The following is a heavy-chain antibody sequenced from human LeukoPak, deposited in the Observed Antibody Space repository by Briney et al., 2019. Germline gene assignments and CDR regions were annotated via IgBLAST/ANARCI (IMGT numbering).Heavy chain of an antibody. Sequence: GGSLRLSCAASGFTFSSYEMNWVRQAPGKGLEWVSYISSSGSTIYYADSVKGRFTISRDNAKNSLYLQMNSLRAEDTAVYYCARYRKAKTQQWLVRKVYYYYYMDVWGKGTTVTISS. CDR3: ARYRKAKTQQWLVRKVYYYYYMDV. J-gene: IGHJ6*03. V-gene: IGHV3-48*03. CDR1: GFTFSSYE. D-gene: IGHD6-19*01. CDR2: ISSSGSTI.